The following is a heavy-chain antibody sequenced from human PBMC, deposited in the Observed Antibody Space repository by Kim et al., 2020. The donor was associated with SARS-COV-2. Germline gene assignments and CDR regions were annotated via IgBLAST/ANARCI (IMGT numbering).Heavy chain of an antibody. J-gene: IGHJ4*02. Sequence: GGSLRLSCAASGFTFSSYGMHWVRQAPGKGLEWVAVIWYDGSNKYYADSVKGRFTISRDNSKNTLYLQMNSLRAEDTAVYYCARGGVVVAATDLVGYFDYWGQGTLVTVSS. CDR3: ARGGVVVAATDLVGYFDY. D-gene: IGHD2-15*01. CDR1: GFTFSSYG. V-gene: IGHV3-33*01. CDR2: IWYDGSNK.